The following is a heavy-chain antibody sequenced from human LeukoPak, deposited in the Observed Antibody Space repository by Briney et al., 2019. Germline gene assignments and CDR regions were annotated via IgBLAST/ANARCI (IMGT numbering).Heavy chain of an antibody. V-gene: IGHV1-69*05. CDR2: IIPIFGTA. CDR3: AREKTSGYSLSYFDY. Sequence: SSVKVSCKASGGTFSSYAISWVRQAPGQGLEWMGRIIPIFGTANHAQKFQGRVTITTDESTSTAYMELSSLRSEDTAVYYCAREKTSGYSLSYFDYWGQGTLVTVSS. D-gene: IGHD5-18*01. CDR1: GGTFSSYA. J-gene: IGHJ4*02.